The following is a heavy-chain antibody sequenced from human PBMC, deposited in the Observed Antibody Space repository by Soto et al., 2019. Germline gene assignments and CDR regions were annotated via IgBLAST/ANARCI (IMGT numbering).Heavy chain of an antibody. CDR3: AGGPGVARNY. Sequence: QLQLRESGSGLVKPSQTLSLTCAVSGGSISSGGYSWSWIRQPPGKGLEWIGYIYHSGSTYYNPSLKSRVTISVDRSTNQFSLKLSSVTAADTAVYYCAGGPGVARNYWGKGTLVTVSS. CDR2: IYHSGST. CDR1: GGSISSGGYS. V-gene: IGHV4-30-2*01. D-gene: IGHD5-12*01. J-gene: IGHJ4*02.